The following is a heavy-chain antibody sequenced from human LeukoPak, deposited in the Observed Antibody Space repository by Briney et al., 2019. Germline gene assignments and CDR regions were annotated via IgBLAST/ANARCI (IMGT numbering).Heavy chain of an antibody. D-gene: IGHD3-3*01. CDR1: GGTFSSYA. V-gene: IGHV1-69*13. CDR2: IIPIFGTT. CDR3: ARGPHPFYDFWSGYLGPYYMDV. J-gene: IGHJ6*03. Sequence: SVKVSCKASGGTFSSYAISWVRQAPGQGLEWMGGIIPIFGTTNYAQKFQGRVTITADESTSTAYMELSSLRSEDTAVYYCARGPHPFYDFWSGYLGPYYMDVWGKGTTVTVSS.